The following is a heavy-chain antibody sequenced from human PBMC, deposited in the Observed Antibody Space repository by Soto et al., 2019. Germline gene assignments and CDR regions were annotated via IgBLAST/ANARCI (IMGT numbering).Heavy chain of an antibody. Sequence: LRLSCAASWLTFTRYIRSWGRQAPGKGLEWVSSISSTTNYIYYGDSMKGRFTISRDNAKNSLYLEMNSLRAEDTAVYYCARESEDLTSNFDYWGQGTLVTVSS. V-gene: IGHV3-21*06. CDR1: WLTFTRYI. J-gene: IGHJ4*02. CDR3: ARESEDLTSNFDY. CDR2: ISSTTNYI.